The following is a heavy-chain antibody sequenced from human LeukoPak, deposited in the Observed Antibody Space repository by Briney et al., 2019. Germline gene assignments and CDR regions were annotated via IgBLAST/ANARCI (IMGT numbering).Heavy chain of an antibody. CDR2: IYTSGST. CDR3: ARSFMEGFDY. J-gene: IGHJ4*02. V-gene: IGHV4-61*02. D-gene: IGHD3-3*01. Sequence: ASETLSLTCTVSGGSISSGSYYWSWIRQPAGKGLEWIGRIYTSGSTDYNPSLKSRVTMSVDTSKNQFSLKLSSVTAADTAVYYCARSFMEGFDYWGQGTLVTVSS. CDR1: GGSISSGSYY.